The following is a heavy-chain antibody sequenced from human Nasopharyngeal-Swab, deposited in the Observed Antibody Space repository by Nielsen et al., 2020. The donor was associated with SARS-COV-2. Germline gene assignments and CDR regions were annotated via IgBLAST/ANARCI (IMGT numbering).Heavy chain of an antibody. Sequence: GESLKISCAASGFTFSSYGMHWVRQAPGKGLEWVAVIWYDGSNKYYADSVKGRFTISRDNSKNTLYLQMNSLRAEDTAVYYCARGLDSPEGGHFDYWGQGTLVTVSS. CDR2: IWYDGSNK. CDR1: GFTFSSYG. J-gene: IGHJ4*02. D-gene: IGHD1-14*01. CDR3: ARGLDSPEGGHFDY. V-gene: IGHV3-33*01.